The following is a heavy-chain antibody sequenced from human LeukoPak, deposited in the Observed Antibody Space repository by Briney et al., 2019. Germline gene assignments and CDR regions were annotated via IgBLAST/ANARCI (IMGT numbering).Heavy chain of an antibody. CDR1: GFTFSSYA. D-gene: IGHD5-12*01. CDR2: ISYDGSNK. J-gene: IGHJ6*02. CDR3: ARDLIVATGPPYYYYGMDV. Sequence: GGSLRLSCAASGFTFSSYAMHWVRQAPGRGLEWVAVISYDGSNKYYADSVKGRFTISRDNSKNTLYLQMNSLRAEDTAVYYCARDLIVATGPPYYYYGMDVWGQGTTVTVSS. V-gene: IGHV3-30-3*01.